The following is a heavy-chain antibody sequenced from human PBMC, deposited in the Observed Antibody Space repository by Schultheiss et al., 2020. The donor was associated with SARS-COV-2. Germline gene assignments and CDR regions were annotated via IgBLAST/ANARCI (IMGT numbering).Heavy chain of an antibody. Sequence: SETLSLTCAVSGGSISSSNWWSWVRQPPGKGLEWIGSIYYSGSTYYNPSLKSRVITSVHTSKNQFSLRLTSVTAADTAVFYCARRRYYDSYGGRNWFDPWGQGTLVTVSS. CDR1: GGSISSSNW. J-gene: IGHJ5*02. CDR2: IYYSGST. V-gene: IGHV4-4*02. CDR3: ARRRYYDSYGGRNWFDP. D-gene: IGHD3-22*01.